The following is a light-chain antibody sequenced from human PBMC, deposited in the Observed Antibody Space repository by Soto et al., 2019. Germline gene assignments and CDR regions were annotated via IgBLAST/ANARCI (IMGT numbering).Light chain of an antibody. CDR3: QQYGRSPGLFT. J-gene: IGKJ3*01. CDR2: DAS. CDR1: QSVRSNY. Sequence: EIVLTQSPGTLSLSPGETATLSCRASQSVRSNYLAWYQQKPGQAPRLLIYDASSRATGIPDRFSGSGSGTDFTLTISRLEPEDFAVYYCQQYGRSPGLFTFGPGTKVDIK. V-gene: IGKV3-20*01.